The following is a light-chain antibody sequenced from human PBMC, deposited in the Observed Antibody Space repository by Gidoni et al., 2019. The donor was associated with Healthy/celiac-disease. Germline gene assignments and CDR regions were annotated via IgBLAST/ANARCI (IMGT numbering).Light chain of an antibody. V-gene: IGKV3-15*01. CDR2: GAS. CDR1: QSVSSN. Sequence: EIVMTQSPATLSVSPGERATLSCRASQSVSSNLAGYQQKPGREPRLLIFGASTRATGSLARCSSSGSWTEFTITISSLQSEDFVVDYCQQYNNWPPWTFGQGTKVEIK. J-gene: IGKJ1*01. CDR3: QQYNNWPPWT.